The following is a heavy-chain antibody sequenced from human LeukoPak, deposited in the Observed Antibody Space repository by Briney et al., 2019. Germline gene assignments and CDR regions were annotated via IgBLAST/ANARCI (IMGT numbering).Heavy chain of an antibody. Sequence: GGSLRLSCAAPGFTFSSYAMGWVRQAPGKGLEWVSAISGSGGSTYYADSVKGRFTISRDNSKNTLYLQMNSLRAEDTAVYYCAKPGIAAAPTGDFDYWGQGTLVTVSS. V-gene: IGHV3-23*01. CDR1: GFTFSSYA. CDR2: ISGSGGST. D-gene: IGHD6-13*01. J-gene: IGHJ4*02. CDR3: AKPGIAAAPTGDFDY.